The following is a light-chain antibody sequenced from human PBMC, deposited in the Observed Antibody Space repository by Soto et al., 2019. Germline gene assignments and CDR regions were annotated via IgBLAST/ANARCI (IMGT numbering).Light chain of an antibody. CDR3: QQYSDSSGA. Sequence: DIQVTQSPSNLSASVGDRFTRTCGASQSIGTWLAWYQQKPGKAAKLLIFDAYTLESGVTSRFSGSGSGTDFTLTISSLQPDDFATYYCQQYSDSSGAVGQGTKVEIK. CDR2: DAY. J-gene: IGKJ1*01. CDR1: QSIGTW. V-gene: IGKV1-5*01.